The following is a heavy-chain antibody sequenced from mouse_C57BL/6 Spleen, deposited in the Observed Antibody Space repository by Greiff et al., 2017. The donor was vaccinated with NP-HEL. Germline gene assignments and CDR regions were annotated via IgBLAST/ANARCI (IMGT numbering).Heavy chain of an antibody. Sequence: VQLQQSGAELVRPGTSVKVSCKASGYAFTNYLIEWVKQRPGQGLEWIGVINPGSGGTNYNEKFKGKATLTADKSSSTAYMQLSSLTSEDSAVYFCARSPYGNSFAYWGQGTLVTVSA. CDR2: INPGSGGT. J-gene: IGHJ3*01. D-gene: IGHD2-1*01. CDR1: GYAFTNYL. CDR3: ARSPYGNSFAY. V-gene: IGHV1-54*01.